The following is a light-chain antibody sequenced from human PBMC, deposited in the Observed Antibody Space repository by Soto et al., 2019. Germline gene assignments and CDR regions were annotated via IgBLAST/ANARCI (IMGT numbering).Light chain of an antibody. Sequence: QSVLTLPPSASXTPGQRVTISCSGSRSNIGSYTVNWYQQLPGTAPKLLLYSNDERPSGVPDRFSGSKSGTSASLAISGLQSEDEADYYCAAWDDSLSNYVLGTGTKVTVL. CDR2: SND. J-gene: IGLJ1*01. CDR1: RSNIGSYT. V-gene: IGLV1-44*01. CDR3: AAWDDSLSNYV.